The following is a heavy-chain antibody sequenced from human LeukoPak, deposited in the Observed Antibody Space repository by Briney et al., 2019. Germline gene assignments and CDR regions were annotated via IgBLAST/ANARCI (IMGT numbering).Heavy chain of an antibody. J-gene: IGHJ3*02. CDR3: ARDYLVGGTDAFDI. V-gene: IGHV3-48*03. CDR2: IGGSGSTI. Sequence: GGSLRLSCAASGFTFSSYEMNWVRQAPGKGLEWVSYIGGSGSTIYYADSVKGRFTISRDNAKNSLYLQMNRLRGEDTAVYYCARDYLVGGTDAFDIWDQGTMVPVSS. D-gene: IGHD1-1*01. CDR1: GFTFSSYE.